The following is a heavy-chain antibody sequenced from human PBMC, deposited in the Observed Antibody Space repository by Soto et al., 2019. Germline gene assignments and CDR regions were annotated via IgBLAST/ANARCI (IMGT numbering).Heavy chain of an antibody. CDR2: IKQDGSEK. D-gene: IGHD3-10*01. Sequence: QLGGPLRLSCAASGFTFSSYWMTWVRQAPGKGLEWVANIKQDGSEKYYVDSVRGRFTIFRDNAKNSLDLQMNSLGVEDTAVYYCARDWAGDFDYWGQGTLVTVSS. V-gene: IGHV3-7*05. CDR3: ARDWAGDFDY. J-gene: IGHJ4*02. CDR1: GFTFSSYW.